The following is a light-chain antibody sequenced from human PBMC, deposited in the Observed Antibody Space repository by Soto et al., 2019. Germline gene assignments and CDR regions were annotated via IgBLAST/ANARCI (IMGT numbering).Light chain of an antibody. J-gene: IGKJ2*01. CDR1: QTVATF. V-gene: IGKV1-39*01. CDR2: AAS. Sequence: DIQITQSPASLSASIGDRVSISCRASQTVATFLNWYQQKPGKVPQLLIYAASTLQSGVPSRFSGSGSGTDFTLVISSLQREDFGTYYCQQGLSTPYTFGQGTKVDIK. CDR3: QQGLSTPYT.